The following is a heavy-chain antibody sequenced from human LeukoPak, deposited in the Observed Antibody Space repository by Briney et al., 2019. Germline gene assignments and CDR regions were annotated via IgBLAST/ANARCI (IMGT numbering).Heavy chain of an antibody. Sequence: GRSLRLSCAASGFTFSSYGMHWVRQAPGKGLEWVAVIWYDGSNKYYADSVKGRFTISRDNSKNTCYLQMNSLRAEDTAVYYCARERSGNFDYWGQGTLVTVSS. CDR3: ARERSGNFDY. J-gene: IGHJ4*02. V-gene: IGHV3-33*01. CDR2: IWYDGSNK. CDR1: GFTFSSYG. D-gene: IGHD3-3*01.